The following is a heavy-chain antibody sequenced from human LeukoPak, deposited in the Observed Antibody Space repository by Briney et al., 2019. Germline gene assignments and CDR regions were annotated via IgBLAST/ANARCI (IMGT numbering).Heavy chain of an antibody. Sequence: GASVKVSCKTSGYSFTGHYMHWVRQAPGQGLEWMGWINPNSGGTNYAQELQGRVAITRDTSASTAYMELSSLRSDDTAIYYCAREWLSSGDSHYSHWGQGTLVTVSS. J-gene: IGHJ4*02. CDR1: GYSFTGHY. CDR2: INPNSGGT. CDR3: AREWLSSGDSHYSH. V-gene: IGHV1-2*02. D-gene: IGHD2-15*01.